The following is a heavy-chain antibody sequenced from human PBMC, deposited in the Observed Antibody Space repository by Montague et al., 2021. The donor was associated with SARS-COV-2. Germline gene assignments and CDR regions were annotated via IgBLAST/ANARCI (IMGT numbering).Heavy chain of an antibody. CDR1: GESFSGYY. J-gene: IGHJ4*02. D-gene: IGHD3-9*01. V-gene: IGHV4-34*01. CDR3: ARGLAELRYFDWYHYYFDY. CDR2: INHSGST. Sequence: SGTLSLTCAVYGESFSGYYWSWIRQPPGKGLEWIGEINHSGSTNYNPSLKSRVTISVDTSKNQFSLKLSSVTAADTAVYYCARGLAELRYFDWYHYYFDYWGQGTLVTVSS.